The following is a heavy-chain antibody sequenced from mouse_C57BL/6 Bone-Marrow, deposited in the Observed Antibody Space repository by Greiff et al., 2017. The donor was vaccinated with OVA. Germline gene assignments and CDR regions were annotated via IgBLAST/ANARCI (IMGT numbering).Heavy chain of an antibody. CDR2: IYPGDGDT. CDR3: ARGGTFWYFDV. J-gene: IGHJ1*03. CDR1: GYAFSSYW. Sequence: VKLMESGAELVKPGASVKISCKASGYAFSSYWMNWVKQRPGKGLEWIGQIYPGDGDTNYNGKFKGKATLTADKSSSTAYMQLSSLTSEDSAVYFCARGGTFWYFDVWGTGTTVTVSS. D-gene: IGHD3-3*01. V-gene: IGHV1-80*01.